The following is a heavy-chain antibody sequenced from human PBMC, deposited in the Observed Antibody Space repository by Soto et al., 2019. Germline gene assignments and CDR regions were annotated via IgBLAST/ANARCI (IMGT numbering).Heavy chain of an antibody. V-gene: IGHV4-39*01. CDR3: ANDYGDYKSYYGMDV. CDR2: IYYTGST. Sequence: QLQLQESGPGLVKPSETLSLTCTVSGASVTRSTYYWGCIRQPPGKGLEWIGSIYYTGSTYYNPSLRSRVTISVDTSKNQVSLELASVTAADTAVYYCANDYGDYKSYYGMDVWGQGTTVTVSS. D-gene: IGHD4-17*01. CDR1: GASVTRSTYY. J-gene: IGHJ6*02.